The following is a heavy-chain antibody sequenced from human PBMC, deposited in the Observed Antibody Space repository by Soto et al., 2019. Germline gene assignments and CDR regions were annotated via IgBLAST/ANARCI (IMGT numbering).Heavy chain of an antibody. CDR3: VKEGNGSYYSGYFDF. Sequence: GSVRLSCASSGLTFISYSMHLVRQAPGKGLEWVSVISGTGTSAYYADSVKGRFTISRDNSKNTLYLQMNSLRAEDTAIYFCVKEGNGSYYSGYFDFRGRGPMVPVS. CDR1: GLTFISYS. D-gene: IGHD6-19*01. CDR2: ISGTGTSA. V-gene: IGHV3-23*01. J-gene: IGHJ3*01.